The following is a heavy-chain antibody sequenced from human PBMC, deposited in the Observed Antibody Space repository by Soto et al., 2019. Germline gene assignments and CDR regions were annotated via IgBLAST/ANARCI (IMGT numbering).Heavy chain of an antibody. CDR2: ISSGSSYI. V-gene: IGHV3-21*06. D-gene: IGHD3-10*01. Sequence: EVQLVESGGGLVKPGGSLRLSCAASGFTFSSYSMNWVRQAPGKGLEWVSSISSGSSYIYYADSVKGRFTISRDNANNSLYLQLNRRRAEDTAVYYCAGSSGGSGKLWNYYGMDVWGQGTTVTVSS. CDR3: AGSSGGSGKLWNYYGMDV. CDR1: GFTFSSYS. J-gene: IGHJ6*02.